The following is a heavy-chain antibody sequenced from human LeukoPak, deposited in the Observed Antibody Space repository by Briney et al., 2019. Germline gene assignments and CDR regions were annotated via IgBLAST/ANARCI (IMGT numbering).Heavy chain of an antibody. J-gene: IGHJ5*02. CDR2: IYYSGST. CDR1: GGSFSSSSYY. Sequence: PSETLSLTCTVSGGSFSSSSYYWGWIRQPPGKGLEWIGSIYYSGSTYYNPSLKSRVTISVDTSKNQFSLKLSSVTAADTAVYYCARDTITMVRGPRENWFDPWGQGTLVTVSS. D-gene: IGHD3-10*01. V-gene: IGHV4-39*07. CDR3: ARDTITMVRGPRENWFDP.